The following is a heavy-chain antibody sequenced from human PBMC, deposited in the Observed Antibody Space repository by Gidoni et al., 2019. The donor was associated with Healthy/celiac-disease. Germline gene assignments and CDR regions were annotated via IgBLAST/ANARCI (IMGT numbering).Heavy chain of an antibody. V-gene: IGHV1-8*01. CDR3: ARDLGVVVAATYYYYYGMDV. CDR1: GYTFTSYD. Sequence: QVQLVQSGVEVKKPGASVKVSCKASGYTFTSYDINWVRQATGQGLEWMGWMNPNSGNTGYAQKFQGRVTMTRNTSISTAYMELSRLRSEDTAVYYCARDLGVVVAATYYYYYGMDVWGQGTTVTVSS. CDR2: MNPNSGNT. D-gene: IGHD2-15*01. J-gene: IGHJ6*02.